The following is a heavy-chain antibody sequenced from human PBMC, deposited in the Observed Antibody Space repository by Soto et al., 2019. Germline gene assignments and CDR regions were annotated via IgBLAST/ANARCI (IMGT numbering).Heavy chain of an antibody. CDR3: AKLVGSGSYDAFDI. CDR1: GFTCSSYG. CDR2: ISYDGSNK. Sequence: QVQLVESGGGVVQPGRSLRLSCAASGFTCSSYGMHWVRQAPGKGLEWVAVISYDGSNKYYADSVKGRFTISRDNSKNTLYLQMNSLRAEDTAVYYCAKLVGSGSYDAFDIWGQGTMVTVSS. D-gene: IGHD3-10*01. J-gene: IGHJ3*02. V-gene: IGHV3-30*18.